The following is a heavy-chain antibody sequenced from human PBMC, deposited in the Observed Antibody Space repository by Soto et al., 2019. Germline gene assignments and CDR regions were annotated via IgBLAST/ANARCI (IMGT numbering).Heavy chain of an antibody. CDR1: GGLFSSYP. CDR3: ARGGSGYTWFNEF. V-gene: IGHV1-69*01. Sequence: QEQLVQSGAEVKKPGSSVKVSCKASGGLFSSYPISWVRQVPGQGLEWMGGIIPVFQTAYYTQRFQGRGTITSYESTNTAYMELISLISEDTAIYYCARGGSGYTWFNEFWGQGTLVTVSS. D-gene: IGHD3-22*01. J-gene: IGHJ4*02. CDR2: IIPVFQTA.